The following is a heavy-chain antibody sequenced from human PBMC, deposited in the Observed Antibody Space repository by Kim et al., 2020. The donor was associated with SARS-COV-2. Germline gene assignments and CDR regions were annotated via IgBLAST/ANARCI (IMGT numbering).Heavy chain of an antibody. Sequence: SVKVSCKASGGTFSSYAISWVRQAPGQGLEWMGGIIPIFGTANYAQKFQGRVTITADESTSTAYMELSSLRSEDTAVYYCARGVGYCSGGSCYPVHYYYYGMDVWGQGTTVTVSS. CDR3: ARGVGYCSGGSCYPVHYYYYGMDV. CDR2: IIPIFGTA. D-gene: IGHD2-15*01. CDR1: GGTFSSYA. J-gene: IGHJ6*02. V-gene: IGHV1-69*13.